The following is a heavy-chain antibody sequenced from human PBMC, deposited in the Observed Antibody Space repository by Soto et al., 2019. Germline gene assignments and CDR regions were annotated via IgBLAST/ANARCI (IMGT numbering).Heavy chain of an antibody. V-gene: IGHV3-33*01. Sequence: QVQLVESGGGVVQPGRSLRLSCAASGFAFSTYGMHWVRQAPGMGLEWVAVIWFDGSNKFYVDSVKGRFTISRDNSKNTLYLQMSTLRAEDTAVYYCARGIAANGYYFDYWGRGTLVTVSS. CDR3: ARGIAANGYYFDY. D-gene: IGHD6-13*01. J-gene: IGHJ4*02. CDR1: GFAFSTYG. CDR2: IWFDGSNK.